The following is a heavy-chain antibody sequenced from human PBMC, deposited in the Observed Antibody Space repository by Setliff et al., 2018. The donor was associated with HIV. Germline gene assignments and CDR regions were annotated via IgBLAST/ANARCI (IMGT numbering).Heavy chain of an antibody. CDR3: TRVGSSGWTPFDY. D-gene: IGHD6-19*01. CDR1: GFTFSSFG. J-gene: IGHJ4*02. CDR2: ISSTSTYI. V-gene: IGHV3-21*06. Sequence: KPGGSLRLSCAASGFTFSSFGMHWVRQAPGKGLEWVSSISSTSTYIYYADSVKGRFTISRDDAKNSLYLQMNSLRAEDTAVYYCTRVGSSGWTPFDYWGQGTLVTVSS.